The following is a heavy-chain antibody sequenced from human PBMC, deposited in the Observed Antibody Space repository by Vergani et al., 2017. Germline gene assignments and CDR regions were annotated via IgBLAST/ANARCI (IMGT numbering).Heavy chain of an antibody. Sequence: QVQLQESGPGLVKPSETLSLTCTVSGGSISSYYWGWIRQPPGKGLEWIGSIYYSGSTYYNPSLKSRVTISVDTSKNQFSLKLSSVTAADTAVYYCARDLRLERAFDPWGQGTLVTVSS. J-gene: IGHJ5*02. CDR2: IYYSGST. V-gene: IGHV4-39*07. CDR3: ARDLRLERAFDP. D-gene: IGHD1-1*01. CDR1: GGSISSYY.